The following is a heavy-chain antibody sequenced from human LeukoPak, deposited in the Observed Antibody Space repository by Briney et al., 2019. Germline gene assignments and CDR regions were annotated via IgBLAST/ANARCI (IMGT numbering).Heavy chain of an antibody. Sequence: SETLSLTCTVSGGSISSSSYYWGWIRQPPGKGLEWIGSIYYSGSTYYNPSLKSRVTISVDTSKNQFSLKLTSVTAADTAVYYCARHILANYYDSSGYSFDYWGQGTLVTVSS. V-gene: IGHV4-39*01. J-gene: IGHJ4*02. D-gene: IGHD3-22*01. CDR1: GGSISSSSYY. CDR2: IYYSGST. CDR3: ARHILANYYDSSGYSFDY.